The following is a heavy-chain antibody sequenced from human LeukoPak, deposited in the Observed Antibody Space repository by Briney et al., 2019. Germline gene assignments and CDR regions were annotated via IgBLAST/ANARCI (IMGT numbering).Heavy chain of an antibody. Sequence: PGRSLRLSCAASGFTFSSYVMHWVRQAPGKGLEWVAVISYDGSSKYYADSVKGRFTISRDNPKNTLYLQMDSLRAEDTAVYYCARDRGLKAFDYWGQGTLVTVSS. CDR2: ISYDGSSK. V-gene: IGHV3-30-3*01. J-gene: IGHJ4*02. CDR3: ARDRGLKAFDY. CDR1: GFTFSSYV. D-gene: IGHD5-12*01.